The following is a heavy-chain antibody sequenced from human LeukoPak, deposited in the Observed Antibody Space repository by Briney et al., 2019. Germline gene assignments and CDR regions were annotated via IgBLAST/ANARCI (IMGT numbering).Heavy chain of an antibody. J-gene: IGHJ4*02. Sequence: GGSLRLSCAASGFTFSSYEMNWVRQAPGKGLEWVSYISSSGSTIYYADSMKGRFTISRDNAKNSLYLQMNSLRAEDTAVYYCARVGYDYVWGSYPDYWGQGTLVTVSS. D-gene: IGHD3-16*02. CDR3: ARVGYDYVWGSYPDY. CDR1: GFTFSSYE. V-gene: IGHV3-48*03. CDR2: ISSSGSTI.